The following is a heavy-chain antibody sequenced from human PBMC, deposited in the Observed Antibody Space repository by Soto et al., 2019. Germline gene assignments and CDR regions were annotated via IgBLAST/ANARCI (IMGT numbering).Heavy chain of an antibody. D-gene: IGHD2-2*01. V-gene: IGHV3-21*01. CDR2: ISSSSSYI. CDR1: GFTFSSYI. Sequence: GGSLRLSGAASGFTFSSYIMNSLRQAPGKGLGWGSSISSSSSYIYYADSVKGRFTISRDNAKNSLYLQMNSLRAEDTAVYYCAREGKSDIVVVPAARPVGYYGMDVWGQGTTVTVSS. CDR3: AREGKSDIVVVPAARPVGYYGMDV. J-gene: IGHJ6*02.